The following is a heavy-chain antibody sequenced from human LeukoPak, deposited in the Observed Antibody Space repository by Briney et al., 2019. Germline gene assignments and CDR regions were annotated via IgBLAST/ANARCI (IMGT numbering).Heavy chain of an antibody. V-gene: IGHV5-51*01. D-gene: IGHD2-15*01. CDR1: GYSFTNYW. Sequence: GESLKISCKGSGYSFTNYWIGWVRQMPGKGLEWMGMIYPGDSDTRYSPSFQGQVTISADKSISTAYLQWGSLKASDTAMYYCARSQGYCSGGSCLQGDWFDPWGQGTLVTVSS. J-gene: IGHJ5*02. CDR2: IYPGDSDT. CDR3: ARSQGYCSGGSCLQGDWFDP.